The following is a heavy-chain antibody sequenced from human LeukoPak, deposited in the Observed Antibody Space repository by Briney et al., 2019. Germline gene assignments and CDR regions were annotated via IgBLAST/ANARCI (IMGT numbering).Heavy chain of an antibody. D-gene: IGHD3-10*01. CDR2: ISGSGST. V-gene: IGHV4-4*07. J-gene: IGHJ4*02. CDR1: GDSISYFY. Sequence: SETLSLTCSVSGDSISYFYWSWIRQAAGKGLEWIGRISGSGSTDYNASLKSRVTISVDTSKNQYSLKLSSVTAADTAVYYCARDGSYYYGSGSYYNRWGQGTLVTVSS. CDR3: ARDGSYYYGSGSYYNR.